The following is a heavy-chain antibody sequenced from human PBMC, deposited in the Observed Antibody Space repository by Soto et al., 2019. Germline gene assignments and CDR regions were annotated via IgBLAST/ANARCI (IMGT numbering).Heavy chain of an antibody. Sequence: PVGSLRLSCAASGFTFSSYAMHWVRQAPGKGLEWVAVISYDGSNKYYADSVKGRFTISRDNSKNTLYLQMNSLRAEDTAVYYCAREGAVEYFQHWGQGTLVTVSS. CDR1: GFTFSSYA. CDR2: ISYDGSNK. V-gene: IGHV3-30-3*01. D-gene: IGHD1-26*01. J-gene: IGHJ1*01. CDR3: AREGAVEYFQH.